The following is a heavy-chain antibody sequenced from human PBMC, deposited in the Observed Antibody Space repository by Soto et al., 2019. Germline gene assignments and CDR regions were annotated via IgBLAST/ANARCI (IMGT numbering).Heavy chain of an antibody. Sequence: QVQLVESGGGVVQPGRSLRLSCAASGFTFSSYGMHWVRQAPGKGLEWVAVISYDGSNKYYADSVKGRFTISRDNSKNTLYLQMNSLRAEDTAVYYCAKEALAYCGGDCYRHELDYWGQGTLVTVSS. CDR2: ISYDGSNK. D-gene: IGHD2-21*02. CDR1: GFTFSSYG. V-gene: IGHV3-30*18. CDR3: AKEALAYCGGDCYRHELDY. J-gene: IGHJ4*02.